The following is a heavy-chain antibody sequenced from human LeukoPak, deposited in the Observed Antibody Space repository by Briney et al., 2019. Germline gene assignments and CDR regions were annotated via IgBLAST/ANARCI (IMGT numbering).Heavy chain of an antibody. J-gene: IGHJ4*02. CDR2: ISSSGSTI. D-gene: IGHD3-22*01. CDR1: GFTFSDYY. CDR3: ARDPPYYYDSSGYSVAPFDY. V-gene: IGHV3-11*01. Sequence: PGGSLRLSCAASGFTFSDYYMSWIRQAPGKGLEWVSYISSSGSTIYYADSVKGRFTISRDNAKNSLYLQMNSLRAEDTAVYYCARDPPYYYDSSGYSVAPFDYWGQGTLVTVSS.